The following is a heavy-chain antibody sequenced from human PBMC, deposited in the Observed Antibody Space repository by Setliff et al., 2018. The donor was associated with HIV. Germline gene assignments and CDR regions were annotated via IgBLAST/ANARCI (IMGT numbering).Heavy chain of an antibody. J-gene: IGHJ4*02. CDR3: ARVCPPVRYNFWSGYYPKAGYFDY. CDR1: GGSISSGVYY. V-gene: IGHV4-31*03. D-gene: IGHD3-3*01. Sequence: PSETLSLTCTVSGGSISSGVYYWSWIRHHPGKGLEWIGYIHYSGSIYYIPSLKSRVTISVDTSKNQFSLKLSSVTAADTAVYYCARVCPPVRYNFWSGYYPKAGYFDYWGQGALVTVSS. CDR2: IHYSGSI.